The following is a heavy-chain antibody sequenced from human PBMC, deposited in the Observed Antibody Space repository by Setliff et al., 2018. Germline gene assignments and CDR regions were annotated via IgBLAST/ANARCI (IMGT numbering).Heavy chain of an antibody. Sequence: GGSLRLSCAASGLTFNSYAMSWVRQAPGKGLEWVSTVSVSGDNTYYTDSVKGRFTTSRDNSKNTLSLQMSNLRTEDTAIYFCAGQGPIFGSGLIPGFDQWGQGTMVTVSS. CDR3: AGQGPIFGSGLIPGFDQ. J-gene: IGHJ4*02. CDR1: GLTFNSYA. V-gene: IGHV3-23*01. CDR2: VSVSGDNT. D-gene: IGHD3-3*01.